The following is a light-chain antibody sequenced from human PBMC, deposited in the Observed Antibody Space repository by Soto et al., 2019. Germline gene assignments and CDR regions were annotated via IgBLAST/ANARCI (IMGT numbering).Light chain of an antibody. V-gene: IGLV1-47*01. CDR2: RDN. Sequence: QSVLTQSPSASGTPGQRVTISCSGSSSNIGSKYVYWYQQLPGTAPKLLIYRDNQRRSGVPDRFSGSKSGTSASLAISGLRSEDEADYYCAAWDDSLSGVVFGGGTKLTVL. J-gene: IGLJ2*01. CDR1: SSNIGSKY. CDR3: AAWDDSLSGVV.